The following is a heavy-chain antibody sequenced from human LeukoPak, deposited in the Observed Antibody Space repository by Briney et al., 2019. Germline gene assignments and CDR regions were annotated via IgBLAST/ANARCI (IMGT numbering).Heavy chain of an antibody. CDR3: ARDLFNSGWTGAFDI. D-gene: IGHD6-19*01. CDR2: INPKSGGT. J-gene: IGHJ3*02. V-gene: IGHV1-2*02. CDR1: GYTFSGYY. Sequence: GASVKVSCKASGYTFSGYYIYWVRQAPGQGLEWMGWINPKSGGTEYAQNFQGRVTMTRGTSIDTVYMELSSLRSDDTAVYYCARDLFNSGWTGAFDIWGQGTMVTVSS.